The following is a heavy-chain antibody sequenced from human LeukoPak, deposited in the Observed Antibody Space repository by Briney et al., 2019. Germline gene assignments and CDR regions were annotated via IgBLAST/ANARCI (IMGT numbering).Heavy chain of an antibody. Sequence: PGGSLRLSCAASGFTFSSYGMHWVRQAPGKGLEWVAFIRYDGSNKYYADSVKGRFTISRDNSKNTLYLQMNSLRAEDTAVYYCAKLIQLERSVDAFDIWGQRTMVTVSS. V-gene: IGHV3-30*02. J-gene: IGHJ3*02. D-gene: IGHD1-1*01. CDR1: GFTFSSYG. CDR2: IRYDGSNK. CDR3: AKLIQLERSVDAFDI.